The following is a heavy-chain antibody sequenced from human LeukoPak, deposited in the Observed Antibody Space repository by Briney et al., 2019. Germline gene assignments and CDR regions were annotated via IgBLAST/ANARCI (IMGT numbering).Heavy chain of an antibody. CDR3: ARDGYGNYYGSGSYSY. CDR2: ISSSSSYI. CDR1: GFTFSIYS. J-gene: IGHJ4*02. V-gene: IGHV3-21*01. D-gene: IGHD3-10*01. Sequence: GGSLRLSCAASGFTFSIYSMNWVRQAPGKGLEWVSSISSSSSYIYYADSVKGRFTISRDNAKNSLYLQMNSLRAEDTAVYYCARDGYGNYYGSGSYSYWGQGTLVTVSS.